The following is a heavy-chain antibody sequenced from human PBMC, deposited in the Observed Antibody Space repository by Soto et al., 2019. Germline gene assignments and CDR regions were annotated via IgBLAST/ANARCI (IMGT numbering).Heavy chain of an antibody. CDR1: GFTFSSYA. D-gene: IGHD3-3*01. CDR2: ISYDGSNK. V-gene: IGHV3-30-3*01. J-gene: IGHJ4*02. Sequence: GGSLRLSCAASGFTFSSYAMHWVRQAPGKGLEWVAVISYDGSNKYYADSVKGRFTISRDNSKNTRYLQMNSLRAEDTAVYYCARSYYDFWSGPFKWGQGTLVTVSS. CDR3: ARSYYDFWSGPFK.